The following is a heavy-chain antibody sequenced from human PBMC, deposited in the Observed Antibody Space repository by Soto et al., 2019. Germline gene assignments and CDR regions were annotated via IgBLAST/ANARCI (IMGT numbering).Heavy chain of an antibody. D-gene: IGHD2-15*01. J-gene: IGHJ3*02. Sequence: SETLSLTCTVSGGSISSSSYYWGWIRQPPGQGLEWIGSIYYSGSTYYNQSLKSPVTISVDTSKNQTSLKQSSMTAADTAVYYCARLLDAFDIWGQGTMVT. CDR1: GGSISSSSYY. CDR2: IYYSGST. CDR3: ARLLDAFDI. V-gene: IGHV4-39*01.